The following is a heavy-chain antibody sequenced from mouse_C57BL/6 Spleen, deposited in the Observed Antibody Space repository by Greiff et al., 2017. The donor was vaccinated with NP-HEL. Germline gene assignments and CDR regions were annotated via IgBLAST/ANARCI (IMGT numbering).Heavy chain of an antibody. V-gene: IGHV1-55*01. CDR2: IYPGSGST. CDR3: ARGGSNYVPFAY. J-gene: IGHJ3*01. CDR1: GYTFTSYW. Sequence: VQLQQSGAELVKPGASVKMSCKASGYTFTSYWITWVKQRPGQGLEWIGDIYPGSGSTNYNEKFKSKATLTVDTSSSTAYMQLSSLTSEDSAVYDCARGGSNYVPFAYWGQGTLVTVSA. D-gene: IGHD2-5*01.